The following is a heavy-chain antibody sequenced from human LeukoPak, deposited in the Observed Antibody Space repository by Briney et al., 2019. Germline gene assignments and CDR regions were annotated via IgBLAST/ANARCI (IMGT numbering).Heavy chain of an antibody. CDR2: VDPEDGET. Sequence: ASVKISCKVSGYTFTDYYMHWVQQAPGKGLEWMGLVDPEDGETIYAEKFQGRVTITADTSTDTAYMELSSLRSEDTAVHYCATAGARYCSGGSCLDYWGQGTLVTVSS. V-gene: IGHV1-69-2*01. J-gene: IGHJ4*02. D-gene: IGHD2-15*01. CDR3: ATAGARYCSGGSCLDY. CDR1: GYTFTDYY.